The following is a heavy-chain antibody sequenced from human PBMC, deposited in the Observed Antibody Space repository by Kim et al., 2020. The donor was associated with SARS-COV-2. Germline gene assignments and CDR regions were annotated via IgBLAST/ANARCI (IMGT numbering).Heavy chain of an antibody. CDR2: ISNSGATM. V-gene: IGHV3-11*01. Sequence: GGSLRLSCAASGFTFSAYDMNWIRQAPGKGLEWVSYISNSGATMHYADSVKGRFTISRDNAKNSLYLQIHSLRADDTAVYYCARARGGAVGSFDIWGQGTLVTVSS. J-gene: IGHJ4*02. D-gene: IGHD2-15*01. CDR3: ARARGGAVGSFDI. CDR1: GFTFSAYD.